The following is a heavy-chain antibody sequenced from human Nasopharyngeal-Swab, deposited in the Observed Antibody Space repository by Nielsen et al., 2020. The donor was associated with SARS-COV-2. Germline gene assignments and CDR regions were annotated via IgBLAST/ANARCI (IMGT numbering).Heavy chain of an antibody. Sequence: GGSLRLSCAASGFTFSSYAMHWVRQAPGKGLEWVAVISYDGSNKYYADSVKGRFTISRDNSKNTLYLQMNSLRAEDTAVYYCARPSTSDAFDIWGQGAMVTVSS. D-gene: IGHD1-26*01. J-gene: IGHJ3*02. V-gene: IGHV3-30-3*01. CDR2: ISYDGSNK. CDR3: ARPSTSDAFDI. CDR1: GFTFSSYA.